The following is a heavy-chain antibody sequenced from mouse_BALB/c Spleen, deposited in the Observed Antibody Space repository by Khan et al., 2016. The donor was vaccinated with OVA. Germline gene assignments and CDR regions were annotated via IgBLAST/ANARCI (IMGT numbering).Heavy chain of an antibody. J-gene: IGHJ2*01. V-gene: IGHV3-2*02. CDR2: ISYSGNT. Sequence: EVQLQESGPGLVKPSQSLSLTCTVTGYSITSDYAWNWIRQFPGNNLEWMGYISYSGNTKYTPSLKSRISITRDTSKNQFFLQLNSVTIEDTATYYCARIKGGDVDYWGQGTTLTVSS. CDR3: ARIKGGDVDY. D-gene: IGHD3-3*01. CDR1: GYSITSDYA.